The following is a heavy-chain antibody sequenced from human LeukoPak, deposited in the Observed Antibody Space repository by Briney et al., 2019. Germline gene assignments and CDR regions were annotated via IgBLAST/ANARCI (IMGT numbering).Heavy chain of an antibody. CDR2: IFYDGSKK. CDR1: GFTFRNYG. V-gene: IGHV3-33*01. CDR3: ARSLGETTFDW. Sequence: PGGSLRLSCVASGFTFRNYGMHWIRQAPGKGLEWVSVIFYDGSKKSYADFVKGRFTISRDNSKNVVYLQMDSLRAEDTAFYYCARSLGETTFDWWGQGTLVAVPS. J-gene: IGHJ4*02. D-gene: IGHD3-16*01.